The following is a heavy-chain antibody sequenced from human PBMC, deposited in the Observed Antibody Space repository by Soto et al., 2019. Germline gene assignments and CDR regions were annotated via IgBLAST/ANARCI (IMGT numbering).Heavy chain of an antibody. CDR2: MNPNSGNT. Sequence: QVQLVQSGAEVKKPGASVKVSCKASGYTFTSYDINWVRQATGQGLEWMGWMNPNSGNTGYAQKFQGRVTMTRNTSISTDYRELSSLRAEDTAVYYCARGQNPYYDFWSGSPYWYFELWGRGTLVTVSS. V-gene: IGHV1-8*01. CDR3: ARGQNPYYDFWSGSPYWYFEL. D-gene: IGHD3-3*01. J-gene: IGHJ2*01. CDR1: GYTFTSYD.